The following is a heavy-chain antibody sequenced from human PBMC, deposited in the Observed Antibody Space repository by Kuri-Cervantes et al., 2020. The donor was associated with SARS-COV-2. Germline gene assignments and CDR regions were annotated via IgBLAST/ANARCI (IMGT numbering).Heavy chain of an antibody. CDR2: IYYSGST. CDR1: GYSISSGDYY. J-gene: IGHJ2*01. CDR3: ARRTVGHFDL. V-gene: IGHV4-30-4*08. D-gene: IGHD3-16*01. Sequence: LRLSCTVSGYSISSGDYYWSWIRQPPGKGLEWIGYIYYSGSTYYNPSLKSRVTISVDTSKNQFSLKLSSVTAADTAVYYCARRTVGHFDLWGRGTLVTVSS.